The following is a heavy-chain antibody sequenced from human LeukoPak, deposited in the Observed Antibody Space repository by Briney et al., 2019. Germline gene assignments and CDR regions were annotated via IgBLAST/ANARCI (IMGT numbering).Heavy chain of an antibody. CDR1: GGSISSYY. CDR3: ARVRAREGYYYYYYGMDV. V-gene: IGHV4-59*01. Sequence: SETLSLTCTVSGGSISSYYWSWIRQPPGKGLEWIGYIYYSGSTNYNPSLKSRVTISVDTSKNQFSLKLSSVTAADTAVYYCARVRAREGYYYYYYGMDVWGQGTTVTVSS. J-gene: IGHJ6*02. D-gene: IGHD1-26*01. CDR2: IYYSGST.